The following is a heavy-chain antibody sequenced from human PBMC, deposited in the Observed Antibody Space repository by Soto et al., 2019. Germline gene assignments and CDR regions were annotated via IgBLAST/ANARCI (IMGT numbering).Heavy chain of an antibody. J-gene: IGHJ4*02. Sequence: GGSLRLSCAASGFTVSNAYMNWVRQAPGKGLEWVGRINSKTDGRTTDYDAPVKGKFTISRDDSKNKLNLQMNNLKTEDTAVYYCTTDSYGYLNYWGQGTLVTVSS. CDR1: GFTVSNAY. CDR2: INSKTDGRTT. V-gene: IGHV3-15*07. CDR3: TTDSYGYLNY. D-gene: IGHD5-18*01.